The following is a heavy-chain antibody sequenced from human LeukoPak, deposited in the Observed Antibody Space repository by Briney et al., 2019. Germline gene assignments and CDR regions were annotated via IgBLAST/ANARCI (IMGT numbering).Heavy chain of an antibody. J-gene: IGHJ4*02. CDR1: GFTFSSYA. V-gene: IGHV3-23*01. CDR2: ISGSGSST. D-gene: IGHD4-17*01. CDR3: TRDPTVTTSDC. Sequence: PGGSLRLXCAASGFTFSSYAMSWVRQAPGKGLEWVSAISGSGSSTYYADSVKGRFTISRDSSKNTLYLQMNSLRADDTAVYYCTRDPTVTTSDCWGQGTLVTVSS.